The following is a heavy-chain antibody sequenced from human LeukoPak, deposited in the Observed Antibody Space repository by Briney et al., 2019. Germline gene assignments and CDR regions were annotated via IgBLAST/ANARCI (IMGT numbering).Heavy chain of an antibody. CDR3: ARIGRAVAGQNWFDP. J-gene: IGHJ5*02. CDR2: ISSSSSYI. V-gene: IGHV3-21*01. CDR1: GFTFSSYS. D-gene: IGHD6-19*01. Sequence: GGSLRLSCAASGFTFSSYSMNWVRQAPGKGLEWVSSISSSSSYIYYADSVKGRFTISRDNAKNSLYLQTNSLRAEDTAVYYCARIGRAVAGQNWFDPWGQGTLVTVSS.